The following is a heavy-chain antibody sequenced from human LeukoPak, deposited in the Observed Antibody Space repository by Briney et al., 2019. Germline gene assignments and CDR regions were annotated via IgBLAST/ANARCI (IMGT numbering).Heavy chain of an antibody. V-gene: IGHV4-59*11. CDR2: VFYSGTT. J-gene: IGHJ3*02. D-gene: IGHD3-22*01. CDR1: GGSIGSHY. CDR3: ATDYYDSRGEAFDI. Sequence: PSETLSLTCTVSGGSIGSHYWSWIRQPPGKGLEWIGYVFYSGTTNYNPSLKSRVTISVDTSENQFSLKLSSVTAADTAVYYCATDYYDSRGEAFDIWGLGTMVTVSS.